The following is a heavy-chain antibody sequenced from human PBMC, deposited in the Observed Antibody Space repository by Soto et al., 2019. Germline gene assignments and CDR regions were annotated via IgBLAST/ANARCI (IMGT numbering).Heavy chain of an antibody. V-gene: IGHV4-30-4*01. CDR1: GGSISSGDYY. J-gene: IGHJ4*02. CDR3: AREVAGFSGYYTGMENY. Sequence: QVQLQESGPGLVKPSQTLSLTCTVSGGSISSGDYYWSWIRQPPGKGLEGIGYIYYSGSTYYNPSLKSRVTISVDTSKNQFSLKLSSVTAADTAVYYCAREVAGFSGYYTGMENYWGQGTLVTVSS. D-gene: IGHD3-3*01. CDR2: IYYSGST.